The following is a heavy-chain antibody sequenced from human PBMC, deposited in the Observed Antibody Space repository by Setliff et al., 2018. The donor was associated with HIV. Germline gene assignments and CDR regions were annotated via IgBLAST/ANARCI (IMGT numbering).Heavy chain of an antibody. CDR3: VTGYNSVWYSVF. D-gene: IGHD6-13*01. V-gene: IGHV4-34*01. CDR1: GGSFSDFY. J-gene: IGHJ4*02. CDR2: ISYSGST. Sequence: SETLSLTCAVFGGSFSDFYWSWIRQPPGKGLEWIGEISYSGSTVYNPSLKSRVTMSVDASKNLVSLNLNSVTAADTAIYYCVTGYNSVWYSVFWGQGILVTVSS.